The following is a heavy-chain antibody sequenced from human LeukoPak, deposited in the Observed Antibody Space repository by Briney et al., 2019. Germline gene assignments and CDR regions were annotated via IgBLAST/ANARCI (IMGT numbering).Heavy chain of an antibody. CDR3: ACSSSWYGGFDY. CDR1: GYTFTSYD. CDR2: MNPNSGNT. J-gene: IGHJ4*02. D-gene: IGHD6-13*01. Sequence: ASVKVSCKASGYTFTSYDINWVRQATGQGLEWMGWMNPNSGNTGYAQKFQGRVTMTRNTSISTAYMELSSLRSEDTAVYYCACSSSWYGGFDYWGQGTLVTVSS. V-gene: IGHV1-8*01.